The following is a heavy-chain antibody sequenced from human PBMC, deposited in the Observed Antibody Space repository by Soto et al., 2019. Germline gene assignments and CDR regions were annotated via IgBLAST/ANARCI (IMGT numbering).Heavy chain of an antibody. CDR2: IHSSGST. CDR1: VASMNSSD. V-gene: IGHV4-4*07. CDR3: ARAQGVAAADITSFDV. Sequence: DTLSHTFAVSVASMNSSDWSWIRQPAGKGLEWIGHIHSSGSTNYNPSLKSRVTMSVDTSKNQFSLRLMSLTAADTAVYYCARAQGVAAADITSFDVWGQVPPVTVSS. D-gene: IGHD6-13*01. J-gene: IGHJ5*02.